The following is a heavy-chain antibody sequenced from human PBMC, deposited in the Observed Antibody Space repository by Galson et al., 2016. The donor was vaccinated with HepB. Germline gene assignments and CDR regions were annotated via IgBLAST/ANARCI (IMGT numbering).Heavy chain of an antibody. CDR3: ARGSRAGDDY. CDR1: GGSISSYY. Sequence: SETLSLTCTVSGGSISSYYWNWIRQPPGRGLEWIGYIYYIGSTIYNPSLKSRVTISVDTSKNQFSLKLSSVTAADTAVYYCARGSRAGDDYWGQGTLVTVSS. CDR2: IYYIGST. J-gene: IGHJ4*02. V-gene: IGHV4-59*01.